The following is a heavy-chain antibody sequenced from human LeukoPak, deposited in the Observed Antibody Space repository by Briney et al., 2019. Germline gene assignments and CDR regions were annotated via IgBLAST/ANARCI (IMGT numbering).Heavy chain of an antibody. CDR3: ARGNGLWAPLGY. Sequence: GASVKVSCKASGYTFTGYYMHWVRQAPGQGLEWMGLINPSGGSTSYAQKFQGRVTMTRDTSTTTVYMELSSLISEDTAVYYCARGNGLWAPLGYWGQGTLVTVSS. V-gene: IGHV1-46*01. D-gene: IGHD3-16*01. CDR2: INPSGGST. CDR1: GYTFTGYY. J-gene: IGHJ4*02.